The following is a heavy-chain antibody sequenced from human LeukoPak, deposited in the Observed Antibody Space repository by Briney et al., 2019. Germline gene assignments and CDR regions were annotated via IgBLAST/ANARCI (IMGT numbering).Heavy chain of an antibody. CDR1: GFTFSSYW. V-gene: IGHV3-7*01. J-gene: IGHJ4*02. Sequence: PGGSLRLSCAASGFTFSSYWMSWVRQAPGKGLEWVANIKQDGSEKYYVDSVKGRFTISRDNAKNSLYLQMNSLRAEDTAVYYCARVVLEWLFGGYYFDYWGQGTLVTVSS. D-gene: IGHD3-3*01. CDR2: IKQDGSEK. CDR3: ARVVLEWLFGGYYFDY.